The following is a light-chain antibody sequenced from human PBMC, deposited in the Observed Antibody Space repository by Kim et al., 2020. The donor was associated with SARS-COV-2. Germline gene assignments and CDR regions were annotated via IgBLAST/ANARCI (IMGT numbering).Light chain of an antibody. Sequence: DIQLTQSPSFLSASVGDRVTITCRASQGISSHLAWYQLKPGKAPKLLIYAASTLQSGVPSTFSGSGSGTEFTLTISSLQPEDFATYYCQQVNSYPQTFGQGTKLEIK. CDR2: AAS. V-gene: IGKV1-9*01. CDR1: QGISSH. J-gene: IGKJ2*01. CDR3: QQVNSYPQT.